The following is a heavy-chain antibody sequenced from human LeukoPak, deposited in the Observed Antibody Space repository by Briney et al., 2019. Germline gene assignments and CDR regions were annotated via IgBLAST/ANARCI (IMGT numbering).Heavy chain of an antibody. D-gene: IGHD3-9*01. CDR3: ASLLTYFDY. Sequence: SETLSLTCTVSGVSISSSSHHWGWIRQPPGKGLEWIASIYYSGSTYYSPSLKSRVTISVDTSKNQFSLKMSSVIAADTAVYYCASLLTYFDYWGQGTLVTVSS. V-gene: IGHV4-39*01. CDR2: IYYSGST. J-gene: IGHJ4*02. CDR1: GVSISSSSHH.